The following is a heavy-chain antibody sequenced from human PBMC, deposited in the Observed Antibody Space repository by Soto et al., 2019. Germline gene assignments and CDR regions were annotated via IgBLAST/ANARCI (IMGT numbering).Heavy chain of an antibody. Sequence: QVQLVQSGAEVKKPGSSVKVSCTASGGTFSSYAISWVRQYPGQGLEWMGGIIPIFGTANYAQKFQGRVTITADKSTSTAYMELSSLRSEDTAVYYCARGVKCALLGVLRWYGMDVWGQGTTVTVSS. CDR2: IIPIFGTA. CDR1: GGTFSSYA. D-gene: IGHD4-17*01. J-gene: IGHJ6*02. CDR3: ARGVKCALLGVLRWYGMDV. V-gene: IGHV1-69*06.